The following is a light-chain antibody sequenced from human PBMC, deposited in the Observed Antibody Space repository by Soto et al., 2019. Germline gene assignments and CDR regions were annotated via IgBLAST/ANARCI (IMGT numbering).Light chain of an antibody. J-gene: IGKJ5*01. CDR2: DAS. V-gene: IGKV1-5*01. CDR1: QTITTW. CDR3: QQYNSYSRP. Sequence: DIRVTQSPPTLSASVGDRVTITCRASQTITTWMAWYQQKPGKAPKLLVYDASTLQSGVATRFSGSGSGTEFTLTISSLQPDDFATYYCQQYNSYSRPFGQGTRLEI.